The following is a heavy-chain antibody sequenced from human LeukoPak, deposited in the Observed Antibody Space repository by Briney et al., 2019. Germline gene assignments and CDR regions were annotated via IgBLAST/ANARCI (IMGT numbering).Heavy chain of an antibody. Sequence: PGGSLRLSCAASGFTFSSYSMNWVRQAPGKGLEWVSSISSSSSYIYYADSVKGRFTISRDNAKNSLYLQMNSPRAEDTAVYYCARTPSGYDYIWGSYRTYYFDYWGQGILVTVSS. J-gene: IGHJ4*02. CDR2: ISSSSSYI. CDR3: ARTPSGYDYIWGSYRTYYFDY. V-gene: IGHV3-21*01. CDR1: GFTFSSYS. D-gene: IGHD3-16*02.